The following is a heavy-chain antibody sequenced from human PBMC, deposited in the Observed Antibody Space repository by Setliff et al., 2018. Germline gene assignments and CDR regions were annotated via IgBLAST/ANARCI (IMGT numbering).Heavy chain of an antibody. V-gene: IGHV1-46*01. CDR2: INIGGGSA. CDR3: ASAGMASLNRKGVFEY. J-gene: IGHJ4*02. D-gene: IGHD3-10*01. CDR1: GYTFTSYY. Sequence: ASVKVSCKASGYTFTSYYMYWLRQAPGQGPEWMGIINIGGGSASYAQKFQDRVTMTRDTSTSTVYLEVTSLRSEDTAVYYCASAGMASLNRKGVFEYWGQGTLVTVSS.